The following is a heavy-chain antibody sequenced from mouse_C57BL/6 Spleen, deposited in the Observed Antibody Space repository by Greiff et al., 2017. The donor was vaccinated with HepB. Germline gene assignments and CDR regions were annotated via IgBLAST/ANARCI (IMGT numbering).Heavy chain of an antibody. CDR1: GYAFSSYW. CDR3: AREEFHYYGSTSWFAY. D-gene: IGHD1-1*01. Sequence: VQLKESGAELVKPGASVKISCKASGYAFSSYWMNWVKQRPGKGLEWIGQIYPGDGDTNYNGKFKGKATLTADKSSSTAYMQLSSLTSEDSAVYFCAREEFHYYGSTSWFAYWGQGTLVTVSA. J-gene: IGHJ3*01. V-gene: IGHV1-80*01. CDR2: IYPGDGDT.